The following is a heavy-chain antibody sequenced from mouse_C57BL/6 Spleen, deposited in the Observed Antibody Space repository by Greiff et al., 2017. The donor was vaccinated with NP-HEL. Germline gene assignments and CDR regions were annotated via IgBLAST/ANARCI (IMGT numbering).Heavy chain of an antibody. CDR1: GYTFTSYW. CDR3: ARATGDEAYAMDY. CDR2: IDPNSGGT. J-gene: IGHJ4*01. D-gene: IGHD2-13*01. V-gene: IGHV1-72*01. Sequence: QQSCKASGYTFTSYWMHWVKQRPGRGLEWIGRIDPNSGGTKYNEKFKSKATLTVDKPSSTAYMQLSSLTSEDSAVYYCARATGDEAYAMDYWGQGTSVTVSS.